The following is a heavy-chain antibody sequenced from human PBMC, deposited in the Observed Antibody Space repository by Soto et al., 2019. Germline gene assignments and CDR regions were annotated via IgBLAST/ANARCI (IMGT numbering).Heavy chain of an antibody. J-gene: IGHJ4*02. D-gene: IGHD3-10*01. V-gene: IGHV3-23*01. Sequence: PGGSLRLSCAASGFTFNNYAMGWVRQAPGKGLEWVSAITGSGSDTYYLDSVKGRFTISRDNSKNTLFLQVNSLRAEDTAIYYCAKLGSSAWSPHYYLDYWGQGTLVTVSS. CDR1: GFTFNNYA. CDR3: AKLGSSAWSPHYYLDY. CDR2: ITGSGSDT.